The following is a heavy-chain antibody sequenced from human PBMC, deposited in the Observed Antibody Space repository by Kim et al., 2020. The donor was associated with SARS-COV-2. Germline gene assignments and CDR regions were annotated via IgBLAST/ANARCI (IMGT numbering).Heavy chain of an antibody. CDR3: ARVAITMIVEDYYYYMDV. CDR1: GFTFSSYS. J-gene: IGHJ6*03. D-gene: IGHD3-22*01. CDR2: ISSSSSYI. Sequence: GGSLRLSCAASGFTFSSYSMNWVRQAPGKGLEWVSSISSSSSYIYYAASVKGRFTISRDNAKNSLYLQMNSLRAEDTAVYYCARVAITMIVEDYYYYMDVWGKGTTVTVSS. V-gene: IGHV3-21*01.